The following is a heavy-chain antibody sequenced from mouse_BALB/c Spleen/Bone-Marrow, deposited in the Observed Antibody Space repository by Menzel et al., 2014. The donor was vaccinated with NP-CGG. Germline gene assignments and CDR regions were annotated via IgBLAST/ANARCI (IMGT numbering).Heavy chain of an antibody. D-gene: IGHD1-1*01. CDR2: INPNYDST. V-gene: IGHV1-18*01. CDR3: ARREDYYEVWFAY. CDR1: GYTFTDYN. Sequence: EVQMQQSGAELVKPGASVTICCKASGYTFTDYNMDWVKRSHGKSLEWIGDINPNYDSTNYNQKFKGKATLTVDKSSSTAYMELRSLPSEDTAVYCCARREDYYEVWFAYRAQATLVTVSA. J-gene: IGHJ3*01.